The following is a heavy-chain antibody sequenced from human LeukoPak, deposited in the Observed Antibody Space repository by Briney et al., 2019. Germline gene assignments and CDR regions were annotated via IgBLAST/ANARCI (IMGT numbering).Heavy chain of an antibody. CDR3: ARHDSSGYYYQAFDI. CDR1: GDSINSLDL. J-gene: IGHJ3*02. CDR2: MYLSGTT. Sequence: SETLSLTCTVSGDSINSLDLWSWVRQPPGKGLEWIGEMYLSGTTHSNPSVKSRVTISIDKSKNQFFLNLSSVTAADTAVYYCARHDSSGYYYQAFDIWGQGTMVTVSS. D-gene: IGHD3-22*01. V-gene: IGHV4-4*02.